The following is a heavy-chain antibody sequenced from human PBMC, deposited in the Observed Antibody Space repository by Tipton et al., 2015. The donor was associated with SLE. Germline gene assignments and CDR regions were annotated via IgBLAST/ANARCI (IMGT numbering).Heavy chain of an antibody. Sequence: TLSLTCTVSGGSISSGSYYWSWIRQPAGKGLEWIGRIYTSGSTHYNPPLKSRVTISVDTSKNQFSLKLSSVTAADTAVYYCARVTHSSSWVPYYFDYWGQGTLVTVSS. J-gene: IGHJ4*02. CDR2: IYTSGST. CDR1: GGSISSGSYY. D-gene: IGHD6-13*01. CDR3: ARVTHSSSWVPYYFDY. V-gene: IGHV4-61*02.